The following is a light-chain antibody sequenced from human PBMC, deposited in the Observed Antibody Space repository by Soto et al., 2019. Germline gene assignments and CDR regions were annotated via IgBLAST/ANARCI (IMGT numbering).Light chain of an antibody. J-gene: IGLJ1*01. Sequence: QSALTQPASVSGSPGQSIIISCTGTSSDVGSYNLVSWYQQHPGKTPKLMIYEDTQWPSGVSNRFSGSKSGNTASLTISGLQAEDEADYYCCPHAGLPTYVFGTGTKVTVL. V-gene: IGLV2-23*01. CDR1: SSDVGSYNL. CDR3: CPHAGLPTYV. CDR2: EDT.